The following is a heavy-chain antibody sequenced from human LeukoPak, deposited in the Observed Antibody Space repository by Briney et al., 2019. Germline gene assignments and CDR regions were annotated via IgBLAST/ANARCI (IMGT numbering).Heavy chain of an antibody. V-gene: IGHV1-2*02. J-gene: IGHJ4*02. CDR3: ARVAGYFDWLSYLDY. CDR2: INPNSGGT. CDR1: GYTFTGYY. Sequence: AASVTVSCKASGYTFTGYYMHWVRQAPGQGLEWMGWINPNSGGTNYAQKFQGRVTTTRDTSISTAYMELSRLRSDDTAVYDCARVAGYFDWLSYLDYGGQGTLVPVSS. D-gene: IGHD3-9*01.